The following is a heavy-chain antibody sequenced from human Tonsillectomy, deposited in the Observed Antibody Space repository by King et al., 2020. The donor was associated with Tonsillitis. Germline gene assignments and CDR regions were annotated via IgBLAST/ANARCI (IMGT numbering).Heavy chain of an antibody. CDR3: ARESNSGWGYYAEYFHH. CDR2: ISYDGTSE. V-gene: IGHV3-30*19. D-gene: IGHD6-19*01. J-gene: IGHJ1*01. Sequence: VQLVESGGGVVQPGGSLRLSCVASGFIFSTYDMHWVRQAPGKGLEWVATISYDGTSEYYADSVKGRFTVSRDNSKNTLYMQMDSLRGEDTAIYYSARESNSGWGYYAEYFHHWGQGTLVTVSS. CDR1: GFIFSTYD.